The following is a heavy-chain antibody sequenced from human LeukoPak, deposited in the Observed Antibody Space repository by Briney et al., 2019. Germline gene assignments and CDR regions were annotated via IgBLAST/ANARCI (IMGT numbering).Heavy chain of an antibody. CDR2: ISKSGDHT. Sequence: GGSLRLSCAVSGLTFNDYAMSWVRQAPGKGLEWVSAISKSGDHTYYAASAKGRFTIYRDNSKNTQYLQMNSLRAEDTAVYYCATSWGPDTSAFRWGRDGMDVWGQGTTVIVS. J-gene: IGHJ6*02. V-gene: IGHV3-23*01. CDR1: GLTFNDYA. CDR3: ATSWGPDTSAFRWGRDGMDV. D-gene: IGHD3-16*01.